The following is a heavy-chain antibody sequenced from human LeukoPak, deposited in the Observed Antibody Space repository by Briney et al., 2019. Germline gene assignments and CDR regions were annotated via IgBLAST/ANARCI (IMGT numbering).Heavy chain of an antibody. D-gene: IGHD1-26*01. CDR1: GYTFSSYY. V-gene: IGHV1-46*01. CDR3: ARTALSGSYFNYYYYMDV. CDR2: IDPTGGDT. Sequence: ASVKVSCKASGYTFSSYYIHWVRLAPGQGLEWMGIIDPTGGDTTYAPKFQDRVTLTRDTSTSTVYLGLSSLRSDDTAVYYCARTALSGSYFNYYYYMDVWGKGTTVTVSS. J-gene: IGHJ6*03.